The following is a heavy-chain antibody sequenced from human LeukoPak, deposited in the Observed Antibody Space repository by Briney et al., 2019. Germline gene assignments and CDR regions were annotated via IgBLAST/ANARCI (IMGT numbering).Heavy chain of an antibody. D-gene: IGHD3-10*01. CDR2: FSDKTT. J-gene: IGHJ4*02. Sequence: PGGSLRLSCAASGFTFSSYSMNWVRQAPGKGLEWVSGFSDKTTYYADSVKGRFTISRDNYKNTLYLQMNSLRAEDTAVYYCAKRSGPGSYFDYWGQGTLVTVSS. V-gene: IGHV3-23*01. CDR3: AKRSGPGSYFDY. CDR1: GFTFSSYS.